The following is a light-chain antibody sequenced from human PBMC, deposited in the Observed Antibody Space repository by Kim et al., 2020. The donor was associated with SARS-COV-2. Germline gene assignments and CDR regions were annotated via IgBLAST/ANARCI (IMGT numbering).Light chain of an antibody. CDR3: HQYNNWPVS. J-gene: IGKJ4*01. CDR1: QGVRSA. Sequence: SAGERATLFCRASQGVRSALAWYQQKPGQAPRLLIFAASNRATGVPARFSGSGSGTDFTLTISSLQSEDFAVYYCHQYNNWPVSFGGGTKVDIK. V-gene: IGKV3-15*01. CDR2: AAS.